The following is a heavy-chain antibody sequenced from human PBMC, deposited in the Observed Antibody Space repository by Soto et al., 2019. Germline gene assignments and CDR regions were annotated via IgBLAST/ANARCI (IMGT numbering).Heavy chain of an antibody. J-gene: IGHJ4*02. V-gene: IGHV3-74*01. CDR2: VDSDGRGT. CDR3: GTVFEH. CDR1: GITFTNYW. Sequence: EVQLVESGGGSVQPGGSLRLSCVASGITFTNYWMHWVRQVPGKGLVWVARVDSDGRGTSYADFVKGRFTISRDNAKNPLYLQVNSLRVEDTAMYYCGTVFEHWGQGIPVTVSS.